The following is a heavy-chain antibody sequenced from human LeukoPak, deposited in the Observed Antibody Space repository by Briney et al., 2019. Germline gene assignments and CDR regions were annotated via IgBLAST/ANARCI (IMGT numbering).Heavy chain of an antibody. CDR1: GGSISSYY. V-gene: IGHV4-4*07. Sequence: TSETLSLTCTVSGGSISSYYWSWIRQPAGKGLEWIGRIYTSWSTNYNPSLKSRVTMSVDTSKNQFSLKLSSVTAADTAVYYCARDCSGGSCYANYYYYYGMDVWGQGTTVTVCS. D-gene: IGHD2-15*01. CDR3: ARDCSGGSCYANYYYYYGMDV. CDR2: IYTSWST. J-gene: IGHJ6*02.